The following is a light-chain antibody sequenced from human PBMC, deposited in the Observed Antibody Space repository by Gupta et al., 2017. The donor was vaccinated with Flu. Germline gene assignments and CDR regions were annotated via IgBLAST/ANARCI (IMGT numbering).Light chain of an antibody. J-gene: IGKJ1*01. CDR2: STS. Sequence: DIQMTQSPSSLSASVGDRVTITCRVSQGSVNSLSWYQHKPGKPPKSLIYSTSNLQSGVPSRFSGSGSGTDFTLAINSLQPEDSATYFCRQPNAYPRTFGQGTKVEI. V-gene: IGKV1-17*01. CDR3: RQPNAYPRT. CDR1: QGSVNS.